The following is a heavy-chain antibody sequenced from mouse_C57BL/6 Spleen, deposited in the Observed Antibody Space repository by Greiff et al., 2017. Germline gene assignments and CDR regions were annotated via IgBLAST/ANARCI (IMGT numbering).Heavy chain of an antibody. D-gene: IGHD2-2*01. CDR2: IYPRSGNT. CDR3: AYGYDRGFAY. Sequence: VKLMESGAELARPGASVKLSCKASGYTFTSYGISWVKQRTGQGLEWIGEIYPRSGNTYYNEKFKGKATLTAAKSSSTAYMELRSLTSEDSAVYFCAYGYDRGFAYWGQGTMVTVSA. J-gene: IGHJ3*01. CDR1: GYTFTSYG. V-gene: IGHV1-81*01.